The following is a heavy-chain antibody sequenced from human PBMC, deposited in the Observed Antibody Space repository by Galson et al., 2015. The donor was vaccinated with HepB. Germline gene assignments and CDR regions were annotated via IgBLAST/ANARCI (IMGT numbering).Heavy chain of an antibody. Sequence: SVKVSCKASGYTLAMYAMHWVRQAPGQRPEWMGWINVGNGNTKYSQQFQGRVTITRDTSASTAYMELGSLKSEDTAVYYWARSGRFGIAAADHGLYWGQGTLVTVSS. CDR1: GYTLAMYA. J-gene: IGHJ4*02. V-gene: IGHV1-3*01. D-gene: IGHD6-13*01. CDR2: INVGNGNT. CDR3: ARSGRFGIAAADHGLY.